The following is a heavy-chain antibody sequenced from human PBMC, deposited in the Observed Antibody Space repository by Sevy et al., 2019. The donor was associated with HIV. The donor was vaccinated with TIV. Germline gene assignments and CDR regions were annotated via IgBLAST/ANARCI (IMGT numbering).Heavy chain of an antibody. J-gene: IGHJ4*02. CDR1: GGSISSSNW. Sequence: PLLSQLRETLSLTCAVSGGSISSSNWWSWVRQPPGKGLEWIGEIYHSGSTNYNPSLKSRVTISVDKSKNQFSLKLSSVTAADTAVYYCARDYGDDSSGYYFDYWGQGTLVTVSS. CDR2: IYHSGST. CDR3: ARDYGDDSSGYYFDY. D-gene: IGHD3-22*01. V-gene: IGHV4-4*03.